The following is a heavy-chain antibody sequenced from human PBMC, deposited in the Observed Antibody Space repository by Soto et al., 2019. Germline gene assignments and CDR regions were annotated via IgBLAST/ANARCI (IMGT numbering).Heavy chain of an antibody. V-gene: IGHV4-30-2*01. CDR3: ARVRGPYCGGDCYWTGFDY. CDR1: GGSISSGGYS. CDR2: IYHSGST. Sequence: SETLSLTCAVSGGSISSGGYSWSWIRQPPGKGLEWIGYIYHSGSTYYNPSLKSRVTISVDRSKNQFSLKLSSVTAADTAVYYCARVRGPYCGGDCYWTGFDYWGQGTLVTVSS. D-gene: IGHD2-21*02. J-gene: IGHJ4*02.